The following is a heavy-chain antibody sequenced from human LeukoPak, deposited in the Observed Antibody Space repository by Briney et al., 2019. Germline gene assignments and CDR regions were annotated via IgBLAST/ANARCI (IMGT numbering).Heavy chain of an antibody. CDR3: ARAGTGIVVFIDY. CDR2: ISASGGTT. V-gene: IGHV3-23*01. Sequence: GGSLRLSCAASGFTFNSYAMSWVRQAPGKGLEWVSAISASGGTTYYADSVKGRFTISRDNSKNTLYVQMTSLRAEDTAVYYCARAGTGIVVFIDYWGQGTLVTVSS. J-gene: IGHJ4*02. CDR1: GFTFNSYA. D-gene: IGHD3-22*01.